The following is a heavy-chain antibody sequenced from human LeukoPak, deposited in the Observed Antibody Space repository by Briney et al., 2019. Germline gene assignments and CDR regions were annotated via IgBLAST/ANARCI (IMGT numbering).Heavy chain of an antibody. CDR2: INGSGTTT. Sequence: GGSLRLSCSASGFTFSSSAMSWVRQAPGEGLEWVSYINGSGTTTSYADSVKGRFTISRDNAKNSLFLQMNNLRAEDTAVYYCARDLHIIVVPYYSGSWGQGTLVTVSS. D-gene: IGHD2-21*01. J-gene: IGHJ4*02. CDR3: ARDLHIIVVPYYSGS. CDR1: GFTFSSSA. V-gene: IGHV3-48*03.